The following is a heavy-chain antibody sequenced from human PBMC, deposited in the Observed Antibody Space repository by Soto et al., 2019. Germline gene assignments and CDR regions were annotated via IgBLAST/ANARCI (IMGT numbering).Heavy chain of an antibody. J-gene: IGHJ4*02. CDR3: ARGGVTAMVTVPGH. V-gene: IGHV4-30-4*01. D-gene: IGHD5-18*01. CDR2: IYYSGST. CDR1: GGSIISGDYY. Sequence: PSETLSLTCTVSGGSIISGDYYWSWIRQPPGKGLEWIGYIYYSGSTYYNPSLKSRVTISVDTSKNQFFLKLSSVTAADTAVYYCARGGVTAMVTVPGHWGQGTLVTVSS.